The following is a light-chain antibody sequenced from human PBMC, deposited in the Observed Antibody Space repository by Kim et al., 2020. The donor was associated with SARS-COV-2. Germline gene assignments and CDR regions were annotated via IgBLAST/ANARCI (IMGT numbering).Light chain of an antibody. CDR2: GAS. CDR1: QSVNSN. J-gene: IGKJ1*01. V-gene: IGKV3-15*01. Sequence: SPGERVTLSCRASQSVNSNLAWYQQTPGQPPRLLIYGASTRATGIPARFSGSGSGTDFTLTISSLQSEDFAVYYCQQYDNWPPRTFGQGTKVDIK. CDR3: QQYDNWPPRT.